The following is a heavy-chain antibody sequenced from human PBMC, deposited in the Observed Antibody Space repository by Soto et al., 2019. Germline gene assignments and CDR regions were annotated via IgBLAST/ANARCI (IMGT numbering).Heavy chain of an antibody. V-gene: IGHV3-23*01. CDR1: GFTFSSYG. CDR2: IRGRAGTA. CDR3: AKHLWFGESVFDP. J-gene: IGHJ5*02. D-gene: IGHD3-10*01. Sequence: GGSLRLSCAGTGFTFSSYGMSWVRQAPGKGLEWVSTIRGRAGTANYADSVNARFTISSDNSTTPVHLYMTSLGPEVKAVYYCAKHLWFGESVFDPWGQGTLVTVSS.